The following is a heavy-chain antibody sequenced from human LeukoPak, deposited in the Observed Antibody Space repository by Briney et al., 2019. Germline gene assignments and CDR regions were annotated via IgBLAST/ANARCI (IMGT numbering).Heavy chain of an antibody. V-gene: IGHV4-4*07. D-gene: IGHD3-10*01. CDR1: GSSISNYY. CDR2: IYTSGGT. J-gene: IGHJ4*02. CDR3: ARGEEHGSGTVHFDY. Sequence: SETLSLTCTVSGSSISNYYWTWIRQPAGKGLEWIGRIYTSGGTNYNPSLKARVTMSVDTSKNQVSLKLSSVTAADTAMYYCARGEEHGSGTVHFDYWGQGTLVTVSS.